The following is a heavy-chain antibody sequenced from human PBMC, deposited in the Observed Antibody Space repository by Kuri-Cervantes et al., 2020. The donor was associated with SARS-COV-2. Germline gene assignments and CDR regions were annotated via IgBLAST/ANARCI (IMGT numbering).Heavy chain of an antibody. V-gene: IGHV1-2*02. CDR2: MNPNSGGT. J-gene: IGHJ6*02. Sequence: ASVKVSCKASGYTFTGYYMHWVRRAPGQGLEWMGWMNPNSGGTNYAQKFQGGVTMTRDTSISTAYMELSSPRSEDTAVYYCARAYTMIPYYYYGMDVWGQGTTVTVSS. D-gene: IGHD3-22*01. CDR1: GYTFTGYY. CDR3: ARAYTMIPYYYYGMDV.